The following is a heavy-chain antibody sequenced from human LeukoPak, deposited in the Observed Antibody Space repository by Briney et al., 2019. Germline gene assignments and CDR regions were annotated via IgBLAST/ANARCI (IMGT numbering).Heavy chain of an antibody. CDR3: AKSSPPPLRY. J-gene: IGHJ4*02. CDR2: ISGSGDNT. V-gene: IGHV3-23*01. Sequence: GGSLRLSCAASGFTFSSYAMSWVRQAPGKGLEWVSTISGSGDNTYYADSVKGRFTISRDNSKNTLYLQMNSLRAEDTAVYYCAKSSPPPLRYWGQGTLVTVSS. CDR1: GFTFSSYA.